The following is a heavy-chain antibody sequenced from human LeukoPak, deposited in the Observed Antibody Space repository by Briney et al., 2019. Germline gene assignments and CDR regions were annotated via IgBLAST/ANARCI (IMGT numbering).Heavy chain of an antibody. CDR2: IYYGGST. CDR3: ARDSSEWVAQHFDP. J-gene: IGHJ5*02. D-gene: IGHD6-19*01. Sequence: SETLSPTCTVSGDSRRGYYWGWIRQPPGKGLEGIGYIYYGGSTTYNPSLKSRVTISIDTSKNQFSLRLSSVTAADTAVYYCARDSSEWVAQHFDPWGQGILVIVSS. V-gene: IGHV4-59*01. CDR1: GDSRRGYY.